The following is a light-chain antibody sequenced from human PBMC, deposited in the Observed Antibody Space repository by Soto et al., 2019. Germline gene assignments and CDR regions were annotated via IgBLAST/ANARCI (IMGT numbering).Light chain of an antibody. CDR3: QQYNNWPPDRT. CDR1: QSVGSI. Sequence: EIVMTQSPATLSVSPGERATLSCRASQSVGSILAWYQQKPGQAPRLLIYGASTRATGIPARFSGSGSGTEFTLTISSLQSEDFAIYFCQQYNNWPPDRTFGQGTNIEIK. CDR2: GAS. J-gene: IGKJ1*01. V-gene: IGKV3-15*01.